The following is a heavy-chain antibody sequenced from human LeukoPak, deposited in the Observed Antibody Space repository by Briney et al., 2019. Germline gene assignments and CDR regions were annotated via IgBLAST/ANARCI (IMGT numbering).Heavy chain of an antibody. V-gene: IGHV1-69*10. CDR2: IILILGIA. D-gene: IGHD4-23*01. CDR1: GGTFSSYA. J-gene: IGHJ5*02. CDR3: ARATATVVTLYWFDP. Sequence: GASVKVSCKASGGTFSSYAISWVRQAPGQGLEWMGGIILILGIANYAQKFQGRVTITADKSTSTAYMELSSLRSEDTAVYYCARATATVVTLYWFDPWGRGTLVTVSS.